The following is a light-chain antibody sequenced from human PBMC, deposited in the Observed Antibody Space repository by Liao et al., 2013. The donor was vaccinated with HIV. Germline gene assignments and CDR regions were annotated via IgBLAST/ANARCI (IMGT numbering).Light chain of an antibody. Sequence: SYEVTQPPSVSVSPGQTASITCSGDKLGDKYASWYQQKPGQSPVLVIYQDNKRPSGIPERFSGTNSGNTATLTISGTQAMDEADYYCQAWDSSTNYVFGTGTQVTVL. CDR1: KLGDKY. CDR2: QDN. V-gene: IGLV3-1*01. J-gene: IGLJ1*01. CDR3: QAWDSSTNYV.